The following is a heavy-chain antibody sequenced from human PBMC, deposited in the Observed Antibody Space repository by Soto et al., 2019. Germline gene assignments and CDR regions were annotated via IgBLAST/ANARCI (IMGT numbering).Heavy chain of an antibody. J-gene: IGHJ1*01. CDR1: AFSLSTSGVG. Sequence: QITLKESGPTLVKPTQTLTLTCTFSAFSLSTSGVGVGWIRQPPGKALEWLALIYWDDDKRYRPSLKRRLTVTKDTSKNQVILTMTNMDPVDTATYYCAHRGYYDSLGAEYFPHWGQGTLVTVSS. CDR2: IYWDDDK. CDR3: AHRGYYDSLGAEYFPH. V-gene: IGHV2-5*02. D-gene: IGHD3-22*01.